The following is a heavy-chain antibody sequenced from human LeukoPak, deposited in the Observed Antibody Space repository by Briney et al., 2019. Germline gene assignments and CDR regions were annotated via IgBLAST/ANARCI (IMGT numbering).Heavy chain of an antibody. D-gene: IGHD6-19*01. CDR1: GFTLSSYR. Sequence: GGSLRLSCAPSGFTLSSYRLNWVRQAPGKGLERVSSISSSSYIDYADSVKGRFTISRDNAKNSPYLQMNSLRAEDTAVYYCARDYSLIAVAGTDDAFDIWGQGTMVTVSS. CDR3: ARDYSLIAVAGTDDAFDI. J-gene: IGHJ3*02. V-gene: IGHV3-21*01. CDR2: ISSSSYI.